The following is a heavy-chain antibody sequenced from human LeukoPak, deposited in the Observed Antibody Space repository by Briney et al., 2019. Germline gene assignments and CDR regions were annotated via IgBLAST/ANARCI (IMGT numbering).Heavy chain of an antibody. D-gene: IGHD4-23*01. CDR2: INGDGSGT. J-gene: IGHJ4*02. V-gene: IGHV3-74*03. CDR3: AKGGTTVVDY. CDR1: GFTISSYW. Sequence: AGGSLRLSCGATGFTISSYWMHWVRHAPGKGLVWVSRINGDGSGTTYADSVKGRFTISRDNAKNTLYLQMNSLRAEDTAVYYCAKGGTTVVDYWGQGTLVTVSS.